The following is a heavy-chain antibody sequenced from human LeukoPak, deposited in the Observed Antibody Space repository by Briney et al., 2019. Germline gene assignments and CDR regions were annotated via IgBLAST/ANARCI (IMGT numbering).Heavy chain of an antibody. Sequence: GASVKVSCKASGYTFTSYDINWVRQATGQGLEWMGWMNPSIGNTDYAQKLQGRVTMTRNTSISTAYMELSGLRSEDTAVYHCARGGAVTAPLGYYYYYMDVWGTGTTVTASS. CDR3: ARGGAVTAPLGYYYYYMDV. D-gene: IGHD4-11*01. V-gene: IGHV1-8*01. J-gene: IGHJ6*03. CDR2: MNPSIGNT. CDR1: GYTFTSYD.